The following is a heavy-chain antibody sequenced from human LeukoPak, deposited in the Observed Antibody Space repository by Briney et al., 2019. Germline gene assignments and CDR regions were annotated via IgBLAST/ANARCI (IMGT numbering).Heavy chain of an antibody. CDR1: GFTFGSNY. V-gene: IGHV3-66*01. Sequence: GGSLRLSWAASGFTFGSNYMSWVRQAPGKGLEWVSVIYSGGSTYYADSVKGRFTISRDNSKNTLYLQMNSLRAEDTAVYYCAREGGYANWFDPWGQGTLVTVSS. CDR2: IYSGGST. CDR3: AREGGYANWFDP. J-gene: IGHJ5*02. D-gene: IGHD5-12*01.